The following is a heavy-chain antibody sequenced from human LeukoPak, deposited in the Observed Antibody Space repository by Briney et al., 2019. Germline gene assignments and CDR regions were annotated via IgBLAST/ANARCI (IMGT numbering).Heavy chain of an antibody. J-gene: IGHJ4*02. CDR2: ISDSGST. CDR3: ARVGRGDHTWGSYSFDY. D-gene: IGHD3-16*01. CDR1: GDFISSYH. Sequence: SETLSLTCSVSGDFISSYHWSWIRQPPGKGLEWIGSISDSGSTKYNSSLKSRVTMSMDTSKNQFSLNLSSVTAADTAVYYCARVGRGDHTWGSYSFDYWGQGTLVTVSS. V-gene: IGHV4-59*01.